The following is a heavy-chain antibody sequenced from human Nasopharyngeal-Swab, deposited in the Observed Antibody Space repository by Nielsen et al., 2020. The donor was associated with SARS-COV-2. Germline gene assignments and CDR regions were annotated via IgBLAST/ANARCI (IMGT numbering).Heavy chain of an antibody. CDR2: INHSGST. V-gene: IGHV4-34*01. Sequence: SETLSLTCAVYGGSFSGYYWSWIRQPPGKGLEWIGEINHSGSTNYNPSLKSRVTISVDTSKNQFSLKLSSVTAADTAVHYCARVGRYYDYVWGSYRYQNTYFDYWGQGTLVTVSS. D-gene: IGHD3-16*02. CDR3: ARVGRYYDYVWGSYRYQNTYFDY. CDR1: GGSFSGYY. J-gene: IGHJ4*02.